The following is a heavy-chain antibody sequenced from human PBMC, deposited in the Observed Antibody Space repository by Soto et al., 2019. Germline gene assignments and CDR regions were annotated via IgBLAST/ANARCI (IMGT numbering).Heavy chain of an antibody. J-gene: IGHJ4*02. Sequence: SETLSLTCAVYGGSFSGYYWSWIRQPPGKGLEWIGEINHSGSTNYNPSLKSRVTISVDTSKNQFSLKLSSVTAADTAVYYCERGYSGYDWDYFDYWGQGTLVTVS. V-gene: IGHV4-34*01. CDR1: GGSFSGYY. CDR2: INHSGST. CDR3: ERGYSGYDWDYFDY. D-gene: IGHD5-12*01.